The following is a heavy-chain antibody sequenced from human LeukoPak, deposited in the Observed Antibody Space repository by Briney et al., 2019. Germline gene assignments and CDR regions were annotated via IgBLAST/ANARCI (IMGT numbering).Heavy chain of an antibody. Sequence: GSLRLSCAASEFTFSDYYMSWIRQPPGKGLEWIGYIYYSGSTNYNPSLKSRVTISVDTSKNQFSLKLSSVTAADTAVYYCARNKYYYMDVWGKGTTVTISS. V-gene: IGHV4-59*01. CDR3: ARNKYYYMDV. D-gene: IGHD1/OR15-1a*01. J-gene: IGHJ6*03. CDR1: EFTFSDYY. CDR2: IYYSGST.